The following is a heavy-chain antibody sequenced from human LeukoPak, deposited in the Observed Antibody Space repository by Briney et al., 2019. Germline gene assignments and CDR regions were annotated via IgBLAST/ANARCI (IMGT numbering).Heavy chain of an antibody. Sequence: NASETLSLTCTVSGGSISSYYWSWVRQPPGKGLEWIGYIYYSGSTNYNPSLKSRVTISVDTSKNQFSLKLSSVTAADTAVYYCARSPVRGVDFDYWGQGTLVTVSS. J-gene: IGHJ4*02. CDR2: IYYSGST. CDR1: GGSISSYY. V-gene: IGHV4-59*08. D-gene: IGHD3-10*01. CDR3: ARSPVRGVDFDY.